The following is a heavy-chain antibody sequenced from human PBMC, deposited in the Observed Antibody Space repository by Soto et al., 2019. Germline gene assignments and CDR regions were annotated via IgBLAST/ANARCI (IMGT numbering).Heavy chain of an antibody. CDR3: TAVFGELPYYYYYYGMDV. J-gene: IGHJ6*02. D-gene: IGHD3-10*01. CDR1: GFTFSNAW. Sequence: GGSLRLSCAASGFTFSNAWMNWVRQAPGKGLEWVGRIKSKTDGGTTDYAAPVKGRFTISRDDSKNTLYLQMNSLKTEDTAVYYCTAVFGELPYYYYYYGMDVWGQGTTVTVSS. V-gene: IGHV3-15*07. CDR2: IKSKTDGGTT.